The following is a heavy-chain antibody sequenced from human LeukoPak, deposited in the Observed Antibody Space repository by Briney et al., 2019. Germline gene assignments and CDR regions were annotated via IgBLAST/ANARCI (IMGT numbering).Heavy chain of an antibody. Sequence: PGGSLRLSCAASGCTFSSYGMHWVRQAPGKGLEWVSSISSSSSYIYYADSVKGRFTISRDNAKNSLYLQMNSLRAEDTAVYYCAKGIYGDTGGWFDPWGQGTLVTVSS. J-gene: IGHJ5*02. CDR1: GCTFSSYG. CDR3: AKGIYGDTGGWFDP. CDR2: ISSSSSYI. V-gene: IGHV3-21*04. D-gene: IGHD4-17*01.